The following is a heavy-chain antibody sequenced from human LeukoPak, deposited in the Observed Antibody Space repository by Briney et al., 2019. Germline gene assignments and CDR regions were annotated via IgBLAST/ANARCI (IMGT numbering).Heavy chain of an antibody. CDR3: ARDQGTSSSPTPYY. Sequence: GASVKVSCTASGYTFTGYYMHWVRQAPGQGLEWMGWINPNSGGTNYAQKFQGRVTMTRDTSISTAYMELSRLRSDDTAVYYCARDQGTSSSPTPYYWGQGTLVTVSS. CDR1: GYTFTGYY. CDR2: INPNSGGT. D-gene: IGHD6-13*01. V-gene: IGHV1-2*02. J-gene: IGHJ4*02.